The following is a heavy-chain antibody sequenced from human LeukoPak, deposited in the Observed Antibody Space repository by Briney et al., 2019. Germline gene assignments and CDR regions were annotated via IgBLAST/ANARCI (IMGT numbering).Heavy chain of an antibody. CDR3: ARVPTFDWLLWCFDY. V-gene: IGHV4-59*12. CDR2: IYYSGST. J-gene: IGHJ4*02. D-gene: IGHD3-9*01. CDR1: GGCISSYY. Sequence: PSETLSLTCTVSGGCISSYYWSWIRQPPGKGLECIGYIYYSGSTNYNPSLKSRVTVSVDTSKNQFSLKLSSVTAADTAVYYCARVPTFDWLLWCFDYWGQGTLVTVSS.